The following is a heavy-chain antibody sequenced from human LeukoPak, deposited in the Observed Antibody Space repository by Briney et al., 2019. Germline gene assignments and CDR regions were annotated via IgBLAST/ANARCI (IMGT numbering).Heavy chain of an antibody. J-gene: IGHJ6*02. CDR2: VHYSGSA. V-gene: IGHV4-4*02. Sequence: SGTLSLTCAVSGGSIISNNWWSWVRQPPGKGLEWIGYVHYSGSANYNPSLESRVTMSLDHSKNQFSLDLTSVTSADTAVYYCARNRGWYATDVWGQGAAVTVSS. CDR3: ARNRGWYATDV. D-gene: IGHD6-19*01. CDR1: GGSIISNNW.